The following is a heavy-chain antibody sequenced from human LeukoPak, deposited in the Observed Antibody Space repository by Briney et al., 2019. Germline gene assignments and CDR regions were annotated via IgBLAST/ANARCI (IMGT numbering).Heavy chain of an antibody. CDR1: GFTFSTYA. CDR2: ISFDGTNK. V-gene: IGHV3-30*01. Sequence: PGRSRRLSCAASGFTFSTYAMVWVRHAPGKGLEWVSLISFDGTNKYYADSVKGRFTISRDNSKNTVYLQMNSLRAEDTAIYYCARDRGVYDIAGYYSWGQGTLVTVSS. D-gene: IGHD3-22*01. J-gene: IGHJ4*02. CDR3: ARDRGVYDIAGYYS.